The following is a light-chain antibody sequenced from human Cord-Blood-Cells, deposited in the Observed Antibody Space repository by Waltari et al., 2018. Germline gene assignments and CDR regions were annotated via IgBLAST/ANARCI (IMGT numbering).Light chain of an antibody. J-gene: IGKJ4*01. Sequence: DIQMTQSPSSLSASVGDRVTITCRASQSISSYLNWYQQKPGKAPKLLIYAASSLQSGVPSIFSCSGSGTYFTLTISSLQPEDFATYYCQQSYSTPLTFGGGTKVEIK. CDR2: AAS. CDR3: QQSYSTPLT. V-gene: IGKV1-39*01. CDR1: QSISSY.